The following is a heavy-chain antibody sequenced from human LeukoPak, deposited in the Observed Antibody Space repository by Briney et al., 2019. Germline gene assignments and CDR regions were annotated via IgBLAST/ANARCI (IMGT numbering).Heavy chain of an antibody. V-gene: IGHV4-39*01. D-gene: IGHD3-3*01. CDR3: ARRFLTIDNWFDP. CDR1: GGSISSSSYY. Sequence: SETLSLTCTVSGGSISSSSYYWGWIRQPPGKGLDWIGNIYYSGSTYYNPSLKSRVTISVDTSKNQFSLKLSSVTDADTAVYYCARRFLTIDNWFDPWGQGTLVTVSS. CDR2: IYYSGST. J-gene: IGHJ5*02.